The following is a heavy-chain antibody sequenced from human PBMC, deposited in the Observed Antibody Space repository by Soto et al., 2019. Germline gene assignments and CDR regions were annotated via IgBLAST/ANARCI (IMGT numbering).Heavy chain of an antibody. CDR3: ARESSGWYRSYFDY. J-gene: IGHJ4*02. CDR2: RKQDGSEK. D-gene: IGHD6-19*01. V-gene: IGHV3-7*03. Sequence: GGSLRLSCAASGFTFSSYWMSWVRQAPGKGLEWVANRKQDGSEKYYVDSVKGRFTISRDNAKNSLYLQMNSLRAEDTAVYYCARESSGWYRSYFDYWGQGTLVTVSS. CDR1: GFTFSSYW.